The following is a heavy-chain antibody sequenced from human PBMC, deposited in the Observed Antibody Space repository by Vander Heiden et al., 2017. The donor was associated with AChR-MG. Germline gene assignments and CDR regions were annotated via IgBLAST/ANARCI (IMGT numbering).Heavy chain of an antibody. CDR1: GGSISSYY. Sequence: QVQMQESGPGLVKASETLSPTCTVSGGSISSYYWSWIRQPPGKGLEWIGYVYYSGSTNYNPSLKSRVTISVDTSKNQFSLKLSSVTAADTAVYYCARGVVRGSSFDYWGQGTLVTVSS. CDR3: ARGVVRGSSFDY. D-gene: IGHD3-10*01. J-gene: IGHJ4*02. V-gene: IGHV4-59*01. CDR2: VYYSGST.